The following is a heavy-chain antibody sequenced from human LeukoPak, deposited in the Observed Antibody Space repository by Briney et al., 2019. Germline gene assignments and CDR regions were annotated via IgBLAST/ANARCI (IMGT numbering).Heavy chain of an antibody. CDR1: GFTFSNAW. J-gene: IGHJ4*02. V-gene: IGHV3-15*01. CDR2: IKSKTDGGTT. Sequence: PGGSLRLFCAASGFTFSNAWMSWVRQAPGKGLGGVGCIKSKTDGGTTDYAAPVKGRFTISRDDSKNTLYLQMNSLKTEDTAVYYCTTDPHYDILRGTGFDYWGQGTLVTVSS. CDR3: TTDPHYDILRGTGFDY. D-gene: IGHD3-9*01.